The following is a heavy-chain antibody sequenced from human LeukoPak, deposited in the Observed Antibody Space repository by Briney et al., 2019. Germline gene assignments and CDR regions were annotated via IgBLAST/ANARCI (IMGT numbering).Heavy chain of an antibody. CDR3: ARDYLASSGYSAWGY. D-gene: IGHD6-19*01. CDR1: DYSFSSYG. J-gene: IGHJ4*02. V-gene: IGHV1-18*01. CDR2: ISAFTGNT. Sequence: ASVKVSCKTSDYSFSSYGFTWVRQAPGQGLEWMGWISAFTGNTTYAQKFQGRVTMTTDSTSSTAYMELRSLTSDDTAVYYCARDYLASSGYSAWGYWGQGTLVTVSS.